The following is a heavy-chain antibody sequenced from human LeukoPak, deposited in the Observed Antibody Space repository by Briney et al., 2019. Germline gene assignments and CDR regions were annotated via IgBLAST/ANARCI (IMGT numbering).Heavy chain of an antibody. CDR3: EIVHCGGWGLSDFIDK. J-gene: IGHJ4*02. D-gene: IGHD2-21*01. V-gene: IGHV4-4*07. Sequence: SETLSLNCTVSGGSIGSYDWSWIGQRVGKGLEWIGRFYTSGSTDYNPSLKSRVAISVDKSKNHFSLKLSSVTAADSAVYYCEIVHCGGWGLSDFIDKWGQGTLVTVSS. CDR1: GGSIGSYD. CDR2: FYTSGST.